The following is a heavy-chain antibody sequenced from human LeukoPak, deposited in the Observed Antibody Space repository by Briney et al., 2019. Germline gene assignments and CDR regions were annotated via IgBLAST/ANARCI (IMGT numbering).Heavy chain of an antibody. J-gene: IGHJ5*02. CDR1: GGSISSSY. D-gene: IGHD1-1*01. Sequence: SETLSLTCTVSGGSISSSYWSWIRQPAGKGLEWIGRIYTSGSTSYNPSLKSRVTMSVDTSKNHFSLSLTSVTAADTAVYYCARGGYEGFDPWGQGTLVTVSS. CDR3: ARGGYEGFDP. V-gene: IGHV4-4*07. CDR2: IYTSGST.